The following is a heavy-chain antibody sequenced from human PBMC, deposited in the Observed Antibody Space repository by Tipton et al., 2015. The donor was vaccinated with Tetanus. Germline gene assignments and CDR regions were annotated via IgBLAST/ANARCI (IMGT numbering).Heavy chain of an antibody. D-gene: IGHD6-6*01. Sequence: TLSLTCTVSGDSISRGGYFWNRIRPRPGKGPGGGGYPYFSGDTYYNPARKSRVSISVDTSNNQFSLKLTSVTSADTGVYYCARDQGGGRVVRLNWLDPWGQGTLVTVSS. CDR3: ARDQGGGRVVRLNWLDP. J-gene: IGHJ5*02. CDR1: GDSISRGGYF. CDR2: PYFSGDT. V-gene: IGHV4-31*03.